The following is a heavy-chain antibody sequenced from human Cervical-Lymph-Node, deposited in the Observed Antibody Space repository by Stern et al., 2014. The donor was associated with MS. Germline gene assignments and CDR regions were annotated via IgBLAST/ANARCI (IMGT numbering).Heavy chain of an antibody. CDR3: ARDASGSSYYGMDV. CDR1: GDTFSNSG. J-gene: IGHJ6*02. Sequence: QVQLVQSGAEVKKPGSSVNVSCKASGDTFSNSGFSWVRQAPGQGLEWMGGIIPILGSASYAQKFQGRVTITADISTSTVYMEVGSLTSGDTAVYYCARDASGSSYYGMDVWGQGTPVTVSS. CDR2: IIPILGSA. V-gene: IGHV1-69*14. D-gene: IGHD3-10*01.